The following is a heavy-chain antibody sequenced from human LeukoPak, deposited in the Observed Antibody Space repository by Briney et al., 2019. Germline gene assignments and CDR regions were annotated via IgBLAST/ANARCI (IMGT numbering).Heavy chain of an antibody. CDR3: TRQDCSGGACSYVDY. V-gene: IGHV3-73*01. Sequence: GGSLRLSCAASGFTLSDSLMHWVRQASGKGLEWVGRIKSKANGYATAYAASVEGRFTISRDDSKNTAYLQMNSLKTEDTAVYYCTRQDCSGGACSYVDYWGQGTLVTVSS. CDR1: GFTLSDSL. CDR2: IKSKANGYAT. D-gene: IGHD2-15*01. J-gene: IGHJ4*02.